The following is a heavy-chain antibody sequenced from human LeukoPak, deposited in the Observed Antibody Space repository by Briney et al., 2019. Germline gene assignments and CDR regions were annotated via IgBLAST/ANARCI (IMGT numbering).Heavy chain of an antibody. J-gene: IGHJ4*02. D-gene: IGHD5-12*01. CDR2: IRYDGSNK. V-gene: IGHV3-30*02. CDR3: AKELEWLRSSLDY. CDR1: GFTFSSYG. Sequence: GGSLRLSCAASGFTFSSYGMHWVRQAPGKGLEWVAFIRYDGSNKYYADSVKGRFTISRDNSKNTLYLQMNSLRAEGTAVYYCAKELEWLRSSLDYWGQGTLVTVSS.